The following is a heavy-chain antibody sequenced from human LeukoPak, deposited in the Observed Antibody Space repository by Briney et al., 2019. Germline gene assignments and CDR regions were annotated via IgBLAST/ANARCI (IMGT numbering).Heavy chain of an antibody. Sequence: SQTLSLTCAVSGGSISSGGYSWSWIRQPPGKGLEWIGYIYHSGSTYYNPSLKSRVTISVDRSKNQFSLKLSSVTAADTAVYYCARVSGAYYDILTGYLPGYYFDYWGQGTLVTVSS. J-gene: IGHJ4*02. CDR1: GGSISSGGYS. D-gene: IGHD3-9*01. CDR2: IYHSGST. V-gene: IGHV4-30-2*01. CDR3: ARVSGAYYDILTGYLPGYYFDY.